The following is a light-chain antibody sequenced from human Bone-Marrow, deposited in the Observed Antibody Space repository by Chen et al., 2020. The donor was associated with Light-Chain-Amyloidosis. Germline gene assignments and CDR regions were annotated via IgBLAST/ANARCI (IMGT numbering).Light chain of an antibody. CDR2: EVS. Sequence: DVLMTQSPLFLPVTLGQSASISCTSSQSLVTSDGDFYLNWFLQRPGQSPRRLIYEVSKRDSGVPDRFSGSASGTHFTLEISRVETEDIGVYFCMQGTHWPFTFGPGTTVEI. CDR3: MQGTHWPFT. V-gene: IGKV2-30*01. J-gene: IGKJ3*01. CDR1: QSLVTSDGDFY.